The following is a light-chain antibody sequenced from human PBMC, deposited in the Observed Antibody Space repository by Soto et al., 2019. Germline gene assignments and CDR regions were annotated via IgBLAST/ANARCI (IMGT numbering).Light chain of an antibody. J-gene: IGKJ1*01. V-gene: IGKV3-11*01. CDR2: DAS. CDR3: QQRDIWPWT. CDR1: QSVNRY. Sequence: DIVLTQSPATLSLSPVERATLSCWASQSVNRYLVWYQQKPGQAPRLLMYDASKRATGIPARFSGSGSGTDFTLTISSLEPEDFAVYYCQQRDIWPWTFGQGTKVDIK.